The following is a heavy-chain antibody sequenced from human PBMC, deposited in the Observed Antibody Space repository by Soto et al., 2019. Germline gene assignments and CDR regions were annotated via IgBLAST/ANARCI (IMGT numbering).Heavy chain of an antibody. CDR3: ARGGGYCSGGSCYYFDY. CDR2: INHSGST. V-gene: IGHV4-34*01. J-gene: IGHJ4*02. CDR1: GGSFSGYY. Sequence: SETLSLTCAVYGGSFSGYYWSWIRQPPGKGLEWIGEINHSGSTNYNPSLKSRVTISVDTSKNQFSLKLSSVTAADTAVYYCARGGGYCSGGSCYYFDYWGQGTLVTVSS. D-gene: IGHD2-15*01.